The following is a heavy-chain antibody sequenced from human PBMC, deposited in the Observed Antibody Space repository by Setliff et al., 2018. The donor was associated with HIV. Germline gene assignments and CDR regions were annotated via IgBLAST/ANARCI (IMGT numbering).Heavy chain of an antibody. CDR1: GFTFDYYA. CDR2: IYSGDSST. J-gene: IGHJ4*02. V-gene: IGHV3-23*03. Sequence: PGGSLRLSCAASGFTFDYYAMNWVRQAPGKGLEWVSGIYSGDSSTYYADSVKGRFTISRDNSKNTLWLQMNSLRAEDTAVYYCAKAMRRGRYCSGGNCYMVDFWGQGTLVTVS. CDR3: AKAMRRGRYCSGGNCYMVDF. D-gene: IGHD2-15*01.